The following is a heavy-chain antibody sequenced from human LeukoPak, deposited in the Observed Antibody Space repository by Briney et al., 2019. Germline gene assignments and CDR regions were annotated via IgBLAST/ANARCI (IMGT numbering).Heavy chain of an antibody. J-gene: IGHJ4*02. Sequence: SETLSLTCAVYGGSFSGYYWSWIRQSPGKGLEWIGEISHSGSTYYNPSLKSRVTISLDTSKNQFSLKLTSVAAADTAVYYCARGVSDQNWGQGTLVTVSS. CDR3: ARGVSDQN. CDR2: ISHSGST. CDR1: GGSFSGYY. V-gene: IGHV4-34*01.